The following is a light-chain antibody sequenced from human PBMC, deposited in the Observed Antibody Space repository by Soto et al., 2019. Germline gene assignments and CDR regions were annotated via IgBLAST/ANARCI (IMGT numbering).Light chain of an antibody. CDR2: AAS. CDR1: QGISNW. Sequence: IQMTQSPSSLSASVWDSATLTFRSSQGISNWLAWYQQKPGKAPNLLIYAASGLPSGVPSRFSGSGSGTEFTLTISCLQPDDFATYYCQQYNSYPITFGQGTQLDIK. CDR3: QQYNSYPIT. J-gene: IGKJ5*01. V-gene: IGKV1D-16*01.